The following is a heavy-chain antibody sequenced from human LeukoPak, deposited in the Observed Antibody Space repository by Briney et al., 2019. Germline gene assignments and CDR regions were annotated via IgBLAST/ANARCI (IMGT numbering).Heavy chain of an antibody. J-gene: IGHJ3*02. Sequence: GGSLRLSCAASGFTFSSYAMHWVRQAPGKGLEYVSAISSNGGSTYYANSVKGRFTISRDNSKNTLYLQMGSLRAEDMAVYYCARDGRSTAMSLGAFYIWGQGTMVTVSS. V-gene: IGHV3-64*01. D-gene: IGHD1-14*01. CDR1: GFTFSSYA. CDR3: ARDGRSTAMSLGAFYI. CDR2: ISSNGGST.